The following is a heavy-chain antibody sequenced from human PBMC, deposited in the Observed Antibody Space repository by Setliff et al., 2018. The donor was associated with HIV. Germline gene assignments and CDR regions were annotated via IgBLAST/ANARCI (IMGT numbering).Heavy chain of an antibody. V-gene: IGHV3-33*01. CDR1: GFTFSTYG. J-gene: IGHJ6*03. CDR3: ARDRVESLWFGDLNYMDV. Sequence: PGESLKISCAASGFTFSTYGMHWVRQAPGKGLEWVALIWSDGSDKYYADSVKGRFTLYKDNSKNTLYLQMNSLRAEDTAVYYCARDRVESLWFGDLNYMDVWGKGTTVTVSS. D-gene: IGHD3-10*01. CDR2: IWSDGSDK.